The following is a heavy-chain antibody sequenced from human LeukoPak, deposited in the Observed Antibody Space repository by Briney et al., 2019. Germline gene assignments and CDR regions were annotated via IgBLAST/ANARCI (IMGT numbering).Heavy chain of an antibody. J-gene: IGHJ4*02. D-gene: IGHD3-10*01. CDR1: GGSISSSSYY. CDR2: IYYSGST. V-gene: IGHV4-39*01. Sequence: PSETLSLTCTFSGGSISSSSYYWGWIRQPPGKGLEWIGSIYYSGSTYYNPSLKSRVTVSVDTSKNQFSLKLSSVTAADTAVYYCARHESRMVRGVIRNWGQGTLVTVSS. CDR3: ARHESRMVRGVIRN.